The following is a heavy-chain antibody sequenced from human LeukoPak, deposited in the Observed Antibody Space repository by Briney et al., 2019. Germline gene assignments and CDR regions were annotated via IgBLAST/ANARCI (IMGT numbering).Heavy chain of an antibody. CDR3: AKVGYGSGSINKPIDY. D-gene: IGHD3-10*01. CDR2: INPNSGGT. V-gene: IGHV1-2*06. J-gene: IGHJ4*02. CDR1: GYTFTGYY. Sequence: ASVKVSCKASGYTFTGYYMQWVRQAPGQGLEWMGRINPNSGGTNYAQKFQGRVTMTRDTSISTAYMKLSRLRSDDTAVYYCAKVGYGSGSINKPIDYWGQGTLVTVSS.